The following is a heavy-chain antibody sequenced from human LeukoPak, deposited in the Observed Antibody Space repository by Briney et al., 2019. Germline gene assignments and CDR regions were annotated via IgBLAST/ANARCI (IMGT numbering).Heavy chain of an antibody. CDR2: INHSGCT. CDR1: GGSFSGYY. J-gene: IGHJ6*03. Sequence: SETLSLTCAVYGGSFSGYYWSWIRQPPGQGLEWIGEINHSGCTNYNPSLKSRVTISVDTSKNQFSLKLSSVTAADTAVYYCARGPRRYYYYYMDVWGKGTTVTVSS. V-gene: IGHV4-34*01. CDR3: ARGPRRYYYYYMDV.